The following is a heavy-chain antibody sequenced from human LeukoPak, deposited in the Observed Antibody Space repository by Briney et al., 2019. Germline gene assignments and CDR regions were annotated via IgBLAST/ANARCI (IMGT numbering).Heavy chain of an antibody. CDR1: GYTFSGYY. D-gene: IGHD5/OR15-5a*01. CDR2: INPNSGGT. Sequence: ASVKVSCKASGYTFSGYYIHWVRQAPGQGLEWMGWINPNSGGTNYAQKFQGRVTMTRDTSISTAYMELSRLRSDDTAVYYCARAFSVYDYEVVLDYWGQGTLVTVSS. V-gene: IGHV1-2*02. CDR3: ARAFSVYDYEVVLDY. J-gene: IGHJ4*02.